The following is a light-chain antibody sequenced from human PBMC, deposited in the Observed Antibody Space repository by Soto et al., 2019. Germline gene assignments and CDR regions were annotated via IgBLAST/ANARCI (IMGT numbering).Light chain of an antibody. CDR3: QQRSNWPPVLT. CDR1: QSVSSY. J-gene: IGKJ4*01. CDR2: DAS. Sequence: EIVLTQSPATLSLSPGERGTLSCRASQSVSSYLAWYQQKPGQAPRLLIYDASTRATGIPARFSGSGSGTDFTLTISSLEPEDFAVYYCQQRSNWPPVLTFGGGTKVEI. V-gene: IGKV3-11*01.